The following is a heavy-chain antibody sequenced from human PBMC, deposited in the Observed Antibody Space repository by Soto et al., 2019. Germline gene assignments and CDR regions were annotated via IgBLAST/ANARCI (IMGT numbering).Heavy chain of an antibody. CDR2: AGPSGSST. CDR3: ARPHSYDTTAYYRTFGY. V-gene: IGHV3-23*01. J-gene: IGHJ4*02. D-gene: IGHD3-22*01. CDR1: GFTFGSYA. Sequence: VSLRLSCAASGFTFGSYAMSWVRLAPGKGLEWVSVAGPSGSSTFYADSVRGRFTISRDNVENTLYLQMNSLRVADTALYFCARPHSYDTTAYYRTFGYWGQGTLVTVSS.